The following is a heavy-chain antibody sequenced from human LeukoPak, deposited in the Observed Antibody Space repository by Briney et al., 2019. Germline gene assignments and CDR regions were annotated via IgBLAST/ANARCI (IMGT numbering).Heavy chain of an antibody. D-gene: IGHD4-17*01. CDR3: ARGLYDYGDRGGDAFDI. V-gene: IGHV4-39*07. J-gene: IGHJ3*02. Sequence: NASETLSLTCTVSGGSISSSSYYWGWIRQPPGKGLEWIGSIYYSGSTYYNPSLKSRVTISVDTSKNQFSLKLSSVTAADTAVYYCARGLYDYGDRGGDAFDIWGQGTMVTVSS. CDR1: GGSISSSSYY. CDR2: IYYSGST.